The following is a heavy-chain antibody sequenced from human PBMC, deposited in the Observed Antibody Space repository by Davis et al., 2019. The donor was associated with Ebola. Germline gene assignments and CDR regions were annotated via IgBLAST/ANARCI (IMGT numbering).Heavy chain of an antibody. J-gene: IGHJ6*02. V-gene: IGHV3-21*01. Sequence: PGGSLRLSCAASGFTFSSYWMSWVRQAPGKGLEWVSSISSSSSYIYYADSVKGRFTISRDNAKNSLYLQMNSLRAEDTAVYYCARDGKSITIFGVVINEDYYYYGMDVWGQGTTVTVSS. CDR3: ARDGKSITIFGVVINEDYYYYGMDV. CDR1: GFTFSSYW. D-gene: IGHD3-3*01. CDR2: ISSSSSYI.